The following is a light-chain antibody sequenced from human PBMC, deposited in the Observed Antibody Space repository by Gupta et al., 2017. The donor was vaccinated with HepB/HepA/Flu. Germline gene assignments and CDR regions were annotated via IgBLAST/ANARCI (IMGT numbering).Light chain of an antibody. CDR3: QQDDSTPRT. V-gene: IGKV4-1*01. CDR2: WAS. J-gene: IGKJ1*01. Sequence: DIVMTQSPDPLAMSLGERATLNCKYCQSILYSSNTKNYLACYQQKPGQPPKPLIYWASSRASGVPDRFSGSGSATDLTFTITIMHAEDVAIYYCQQDDSTPRTFGQGTKVEIK. CDR1: QSILYSSNTKNY.